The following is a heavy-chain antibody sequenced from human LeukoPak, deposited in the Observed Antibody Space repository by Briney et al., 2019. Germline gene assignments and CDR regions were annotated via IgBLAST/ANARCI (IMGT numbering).Heavy chain of an antibody. V-gene: IGHV3-21*01. J-gene: IGHJ3*02. CDR1: GFTCSGYS. D-gene: IGHD3/OR15-3a*01. Sequence: GGSLRRSCAASGFTCSGYSMNWVRQAPGKGLEWVSFISSSSSYIYYADSVKGRFTISRDNAKNSLYLQMNSLRAEDTAVYYCARDRDWSVLYDASDIWGQGTMVTVSS. CDR3: ARDRDWSVLYDASDI. CDR2: ISSSSSYI.